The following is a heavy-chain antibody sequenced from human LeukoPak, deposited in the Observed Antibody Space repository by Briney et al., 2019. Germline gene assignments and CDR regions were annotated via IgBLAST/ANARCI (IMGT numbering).Heavy chain of an antibody. J-gene: IGHJ6*02. V-gene: IGHV1-2*02. CDR1: GYTFTGYY. D-gene: IGHD6-13*01. CDR2: INPNSGGT. Sequence: GASVKVSCKASGYTFTGYYMHWVRQAPGQGLEWMGWINPNSGGTNYAQKFQGRVTMTRDTSISTAYMELSRLRSDDTAVYYCASPQAAEYYSSSWGRDVWAQGPRVTVS. CDR3: ASPQAAEYYSSSWGRDV.